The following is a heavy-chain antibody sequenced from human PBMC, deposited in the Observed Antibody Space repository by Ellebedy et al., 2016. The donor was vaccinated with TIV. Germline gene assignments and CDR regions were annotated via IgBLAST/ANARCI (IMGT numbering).Heavy chain of an antibody. D-gene: IGHD3-22*01. CDR3: AKDYYDSSGYYVGADY. Sequence: GGSLRLXXAASGFTFSSYAMSWVRQAPGKGLEWVSAISGSGGSTYYADSVKGRFTISRDNSKNTLYLQMNSLRAEDTAVYYCAKDYYDSSGYYVGADYWGQGTLVTVSS. J-gene: IGHJ4*02. CDR2: ISGSGGST. V-gene: IGHV3-23*01. CDR1: GFTFSSYA.